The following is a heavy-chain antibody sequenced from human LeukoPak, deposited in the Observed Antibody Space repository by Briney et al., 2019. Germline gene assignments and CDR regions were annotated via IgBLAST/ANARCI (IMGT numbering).Heavy chain of an antibody. CDR3: ARDHYYMDV. CDR1: GYSISSGDY. V-gene: IGHV4-38-2*02. J-gene: IGHJ6*03. Sequence: SETLSLTCTVSGYSISSGDYWGWIRPPPGKGLEGIGIIYYSGSTYYNPSLKSRVTISVDTSKNQFYLKLSSVTAADTAVYYCARDHYYMDVWGKGTTVTVSS. D-gene: IGHD3-10*01. CDR2: IYYSGST.